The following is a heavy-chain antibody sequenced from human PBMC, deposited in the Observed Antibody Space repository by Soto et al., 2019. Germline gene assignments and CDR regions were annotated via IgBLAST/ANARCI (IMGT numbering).Heavy chain of an antibody. D-gene: IGHD3-22*01. V-gene: IGHV3-7*03. CDR1: GFTFSSYW. CDR3: VRATYFSDSSGYARCFDY. Sequence: GSLRLSCEAYGFTFSSYWMGWVRQAPGKGLEWVANINRDGSERYYVDSVKGRFTISRDNAKNSVYLQMNSLRAEDTAVYYCVRATYFSDSSGYARCFDYWGQGTLVTVSS. CDR2: INRDGSER. J-gene: IGHJ4*02.